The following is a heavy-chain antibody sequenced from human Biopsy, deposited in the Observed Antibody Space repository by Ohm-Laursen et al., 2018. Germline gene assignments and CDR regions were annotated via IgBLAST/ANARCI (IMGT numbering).Heavy chain of an antibody. D-gene: IGHD4-11*01. CDR3: TRRGMTTLTTRAFDI. CDR1: GKTFSDYH. J-gene: IGHJ3*02. Sequence: SETLSLTCAVFGKTFSDYHWSWIRQPPGKGLEWIGAVHYSGSPYYNPSLQSRVTLSVDTPKNLFSLGLSSVTAADTAVYYCTRRGMTTLTTRAFDIWGQGTMVTVSS. V-gene: IGHV4-34*01. CDR2: VHYSGSP.